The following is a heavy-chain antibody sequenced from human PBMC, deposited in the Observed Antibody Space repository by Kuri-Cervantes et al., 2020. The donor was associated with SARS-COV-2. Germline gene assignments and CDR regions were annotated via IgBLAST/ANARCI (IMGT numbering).Heavy chain of an antibody. V-gene: IGHV4-34*01. CDR2: INHSGST. J-gene: IGHJ4*02. Sequence: GSLRLSCTVYGGSFSGYYWSWIRQPPGKGLEWIGEINHSGSTNYNPSLKSRVTISVDTSKNQFSLKLSSVAAADTAVYYCARGYGYCSGGSCYSGAFFYWGQGTLVTVSS. CDR3: ARGYGYCSGGSCYSGAFFY. D-gene: IGHD2-15*01. CDR1: GGSFSGYY.